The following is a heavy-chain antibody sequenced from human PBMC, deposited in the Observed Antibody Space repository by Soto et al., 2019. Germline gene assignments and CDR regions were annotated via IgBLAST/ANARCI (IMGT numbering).Heavy chain of an antibody. CDR2: ISYDGSSK. V-gene: IGHV3-30*03. D-gene: IGHD5-12*01. CDR1: GFTFSSYG. CDR3: APSLVATGTGNFHH. J-gene: IGHJ1*01. Sequence: QVQLVESGGGVVQPGRSLRLSCAASGFTFSSYGMHWVRQAPGKGLEWVAVISYDGSSKYYADSVKGRFTISRDNSKNTLFLQLDSLTTDDTAVYYCAPSLVATGTGNFHHWGQGTLVTVSP.